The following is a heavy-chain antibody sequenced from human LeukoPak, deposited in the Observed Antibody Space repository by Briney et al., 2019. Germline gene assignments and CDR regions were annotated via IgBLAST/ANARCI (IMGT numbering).Heavy chain of an antibody. J-gene: IGHJ4*02. CDR1: GYTFTSYG. CDR3: ARDLNRSVRGVIYGY. D-gene: IGHD3-10*01. CDR2: ISAYNGNT. Sequence: AAVKVSCKASGYTFTSYGISWVRQAPGQGLEWMGWISAYNGNTNYAQKLQGRVTMTTDTSTSTAYIELRSLRSDDTAVYYCARDLNRSVRGVIYGYWGQGTLVTVSS. V-gene: IGHV1-18*04.